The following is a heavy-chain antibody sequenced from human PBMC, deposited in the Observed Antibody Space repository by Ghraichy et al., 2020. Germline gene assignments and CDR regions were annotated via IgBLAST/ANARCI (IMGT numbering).Heavy chain of an antibody. CDR3: AKHHSDSSGYYSDAFDI. CDR1: GFTSSSYA. D-gene: IGHD3-22*01. Sequence: LNISCSVSGFTSSSYAMSWVRQGPGKGLQWVSAVSGSGVSTYYADSVKGRFTISRDNSKNTLYLQMNSLRAEDTAVYYCAKHHSDSSGYYSDAFDIWGQGTMVTVSS. V-gene: IGHV3-23*01. CDR2: VSGSGVST. J-gene: IGHJ3*02.